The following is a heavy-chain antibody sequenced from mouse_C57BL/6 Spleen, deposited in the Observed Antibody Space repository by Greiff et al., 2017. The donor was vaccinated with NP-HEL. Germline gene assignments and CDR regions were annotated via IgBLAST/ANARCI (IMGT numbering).Heavy chain of an antibody. CDR3: ARKGDYYGPFAY. V-gene: IGHV1-55*01. D-gene: IGHD1-1*01. J-gene: IGHJ3*01. Sequence: QVQLQQPGAELVKPGASVKMSCKASGYTFTSYWITWVKQRPGQGLEWIGDIYPGSGSTNYNEKFKSKATLTVDTSSSTAYMQLSSLTSEDSAVYYCARKGDYYGPFAYWGQGILVTVSA. CDR2: IYPGSGST. CDR1: GYTFTSYW.